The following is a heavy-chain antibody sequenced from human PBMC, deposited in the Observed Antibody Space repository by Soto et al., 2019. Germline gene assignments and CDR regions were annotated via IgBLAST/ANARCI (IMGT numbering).Heavy chain of an antibody. J-gene: IGHJ4*02. CDR1: GFTFSNAW. Sequence: PGGSLRLSCAASGFTFSNAWMNWVRQAPGKGLEWVGRIKSKTDGGTTDYAAPVRGRFTISRDDSKNTLYLQMNSLKTEDTAVYYCTTALLVRGVINLARFDYWGQGTLVTVSS. D-gene: IGHD3-10*01. V-gene: IGHV3-15*07. CDR3: TTALLVRGVINLARFDY. CDR2: IKSKTDGGTT.